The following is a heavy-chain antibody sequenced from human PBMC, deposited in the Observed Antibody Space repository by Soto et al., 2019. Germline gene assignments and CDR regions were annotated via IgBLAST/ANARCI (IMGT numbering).Heavy chain of an antibody. V-gene: IGHV4-31*03. Sequence: PSETLSLTCTVSGHSISRGGYYWSWIRQHPGKGLEWIGYIYYSGSTYYNPSLKSRVTISVDTSKNQFSLKLSSVTAAYTDVYYCARDPNGWLRFDYWGQGTLVTVSS. CDR1: GHSISRGGYY. J-gene: IGHJ4*02. CDR2: IYYSGST. CDR3: ARDPNGWLRFDY. D-gene: IGHD6-19*01.